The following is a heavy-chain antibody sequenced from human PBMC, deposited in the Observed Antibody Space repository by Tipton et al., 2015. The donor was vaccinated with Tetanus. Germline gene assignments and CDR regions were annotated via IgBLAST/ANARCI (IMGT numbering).Heavy chain of an antibody. V-gene: IGHV3-15*07. J-gene: IGHJ1*01. Sequence: SLRLSCAASGFTFSNAWMNWVRQAPGKGLEWVGRIKSKTDGGTTDYAAPVKGRFTISRDDSKNTLYLQMNSLKTEDTAVYYCTTVGLLVVVAATYFQHWGQGTLVTVSS. CDR2: IKSKTDGGTT. D-gene: IGHD2-15*01. CDR1: GFTFSNAW. CDR3: TTVGLLVVVAATYFQH.